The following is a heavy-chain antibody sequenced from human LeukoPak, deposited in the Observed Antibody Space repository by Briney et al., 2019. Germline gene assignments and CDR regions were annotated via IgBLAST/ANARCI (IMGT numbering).Heavy chain of an antibody. CDR1: GFTFTDYY. CDR2: ITTRSSYT. J-gene: IGHJ3*01. Sequence: GGSLRLSCTASGFTFTDYYMSWIRLAPGKGLEWVSYITTRSSYTNYADSVKGRFTISRDNAKNSLFLQMNGLRAEDTAIYYCVRDQTIDSRPGPSDPFDVWGQGTIVTVSS. D-gene: IGHD6-6*01. V-gene: IGHV3-11*05. CDR3: VRDQTIDSRPGPSDPFDV.